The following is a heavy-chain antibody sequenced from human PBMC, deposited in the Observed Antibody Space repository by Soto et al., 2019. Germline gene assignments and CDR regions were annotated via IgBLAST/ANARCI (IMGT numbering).Heavy chain of an antibody. CDR1: GYTFTGYY. CDR3: ARGPLPAGTATVVYGMDV. D-gene: IGHD2-2*01. V-gene: IGHV1-2*04. J-gene: IGHJ6*02. Sequence: QVQLVQSGAEVKKPGASVKVSCKASGYTFTGYYMHWVRQAPGQGLEWMGWINPNSGGTNYAQKFQGWVTMTRDTSISTAYMELSRLRSDDTAVYYCARGPLPAGTATVVYGMDVWGQGTTVTVSS. CDR2: INPNSGGT.